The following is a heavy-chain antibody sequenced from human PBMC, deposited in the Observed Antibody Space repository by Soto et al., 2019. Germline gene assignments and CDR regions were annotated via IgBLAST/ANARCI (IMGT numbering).Heavy chain of an antibody. CDR3: TTTDYDFWSGYYGDY. Sequence: EVQLVESGGGLVKPGGSLRLSCAASGFTFSNAWMSWVRQAPGKGLAWVGRIKSKTDGGTTDYAAPVKGRLTISRDDSKNTLYLQMNSLKTEDTAVYYCTTTDYDFWSGYYGDYWGQGTLVTVSS. J-gene: IGHJ4*02. CDR1: GFTFSNAW. V-gene: IGHV3-15*01. D-gene: IGHD3-3*01. CDR2: IKSKTDGGTT.